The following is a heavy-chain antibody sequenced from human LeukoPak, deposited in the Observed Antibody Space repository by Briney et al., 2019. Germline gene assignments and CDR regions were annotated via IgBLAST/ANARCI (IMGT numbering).Heavy chain of an antibody. D-gene: IGHD5-24*01. CDR1: GFTFSSYS. J-gene: IGHJ4*02. V-gene: IGHV3-21*01. Sequence: GGSLRLSCAASGFTFSSYSMNWVRQAPGKGLEWVSSISSSSSYIYYADSVKGRFTISRDNAKNSLYLQMNSLRAEDTAVYYCASQRWLQYHHFHYWGQGPLVTVSS. CDR2: ISSSSSYI. CDR3: ASQRWLQYHHFHY.